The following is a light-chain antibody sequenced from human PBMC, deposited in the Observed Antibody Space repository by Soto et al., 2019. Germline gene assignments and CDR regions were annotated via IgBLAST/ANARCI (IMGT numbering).Light chain of an antibody. J-gene: IGKJ1*01. Sequence: DIQMTQSPSTLSASVRDRVTITCRASQTVNTWLAWYQQKPGKAPKVMIYDASTLENGVPPRFSGSGSGTEFTLTISSLQPDDFATYYCQQYSSSSRTFGQGTKVEIK. V-gene: IGKV1-5*01. CDR2: DAS. CDR3: QQYSSSSRT. CDR1: QTVNTW.